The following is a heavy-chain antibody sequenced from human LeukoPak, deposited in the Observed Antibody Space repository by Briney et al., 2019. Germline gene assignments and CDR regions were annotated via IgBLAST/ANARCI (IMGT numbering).Heavy chain of an antibody. CDR1: GFTFSSYG. CDR2: ISYDGSNK. Sequence: GGSLRLSCAASGFTFSSYGMHWVRQAPDKGLEWVAVISYDGSNKYYADSVKGRFTISRDNSKNTLYLQMNSLRAEDTAVYYCATLLGDYWGQGTLVTVSS. CDR3: ATLLGDY. D-gene: IGHD3-10*01. J-gene: IGHJ4*02. V-gene: IGHV3-30*03.